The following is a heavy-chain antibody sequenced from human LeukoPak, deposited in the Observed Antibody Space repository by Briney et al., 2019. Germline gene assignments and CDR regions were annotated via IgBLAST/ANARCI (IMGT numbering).Heavy chain of an antibody. V-gene: IGHV3-30*18. CDR2: ISYDGSNK. CDR3: AKDISPDIVVVVAWSYGMDV. J-gene: IGHJ6*02. D-gene: IGHD2-15*01. CDR1: GFTFSSYG. Sequence: GGSLRLSCAASGFTFSSYGMHWVRQAPGKGLEWVAVISYDGSNKYYADSVKGRFTISRDNSKNTLYLQMNSLRAEDTAVYYCAKDISPDIVVVVAWSYGMDVWGQGTTVTVSS.